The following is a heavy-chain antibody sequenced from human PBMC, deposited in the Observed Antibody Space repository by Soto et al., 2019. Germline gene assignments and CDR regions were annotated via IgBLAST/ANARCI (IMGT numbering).Heavy chain of an antibody. Sequence: PGGSLRLSCAVSGFIFSRYSMNWVRQAPGKGLEWVSSIGTSGSYIYDTDSVKGRFTISRDNTKDSLYLQMNSLRSEDTAVYYCAASYRNYYDSSGYLFDYWGQGTLVTVSS. D-gene: IGHD3-22*01. CDR2: IGTSGSYI. V-gene: IGHV3-21*04. CDR3: AASYRNYYDSSGYLFDY. J-gene: IGHJ4*02. CDR1: GFIFSRYS.